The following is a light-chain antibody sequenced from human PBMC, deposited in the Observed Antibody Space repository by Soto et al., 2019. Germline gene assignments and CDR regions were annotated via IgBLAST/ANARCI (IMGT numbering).Light chain of an antibody. J-gene: IGKJ1*01. CDR1: QSISSW. CDR2: KAS. V-gene: IGKV1-5*03. Sequence: DIQMTQSPSTLSASVGDRVTITCRASQSISSWLAWYQQKPGKAPNLLIYKASTLERGVPSRFSGSGAGTEVTLTISSLQPDDFATYYCQQYNSFTWTFGQGTKVDIK. CDR3: QQYNSFTWT.